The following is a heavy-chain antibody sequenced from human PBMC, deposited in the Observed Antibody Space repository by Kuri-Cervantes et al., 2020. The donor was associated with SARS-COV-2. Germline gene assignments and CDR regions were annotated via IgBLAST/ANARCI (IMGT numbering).Heavy chain of an antibody. Sequence: SETLSLTCTVSGGSISSYYWSWIRQPPGKGLEWIGYIYYSGSTNYNPSLKSRVTISVDTSKNQFSLKLSSVTAADTAVYYCAKAGSGYYYLDSYYGHYWGQGTLVTVSS. CDR1: GGSISSYY. D-gene: IGHD3-22*01. CDR2: IYYSGST. V-gene: IGHV4-59*12. CDR3: AKAGSGYYYLDSYYGHY. J-gene: IGHJ4*02.